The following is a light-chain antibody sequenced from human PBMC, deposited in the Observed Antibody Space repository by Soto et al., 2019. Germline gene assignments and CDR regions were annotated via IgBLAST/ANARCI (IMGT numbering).Light chain of an antibody. J-gene: IGKJ1*01. V-gene: IGKV3-20*01. CDR1: QSVSNNY. CDR3: QQHGSSGT. Sequence: EIVLTQSPGTLSLSPVEIATLSFMASQSVSNNYLAWYQQKPGQAPRLLIYGASNRATGIPDRFSGSGSGTDFTLTISRLETEDFAVYYCQQHGSSGTFGQGTKVDIK. CDR2: GAS.